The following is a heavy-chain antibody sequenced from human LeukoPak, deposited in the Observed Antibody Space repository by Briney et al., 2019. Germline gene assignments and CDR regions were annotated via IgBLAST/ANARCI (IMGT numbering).Heavy chain of an antibody. D-gene: IGHD1-26*01. J-gene: IGHJ3*02. CDR3: AKPYSGSYHAFDI. Sequence: GGSLRLSCAASGFTFSSYGMHWVRQAPGKGLEWVAVISYDGSNKYYADSVKGRFTISRDNSKNTLYLQMNSLRAEDTAVYYCAKPYSGSYHAFDIWGQGTMVTVSS. CDR1: GFTFSSYG. V-gene: IGHV3-30*18. CDR2: ISYDGSNK.